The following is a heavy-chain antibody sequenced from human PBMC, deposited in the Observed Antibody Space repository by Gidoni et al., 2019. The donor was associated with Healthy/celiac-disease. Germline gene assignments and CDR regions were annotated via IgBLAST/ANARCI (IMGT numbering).Heavy chain of an antibody. CDR2: IWYDGSNK. Sequence: QVQLVESGGGVVQPGRSLRLSCAASGFTFSSYGMHWVRQAPGMGLEWVAVIWYDGSNKDYADSVKGRFTISRDNSKNTLYLQMNSLRAEDTAVYYCARDPLGYCSSTSCEEDWFDPWGQGTLVTVSS. CDR3: ARDPLGYCSSTSCEEDWFDP. D-gene: IGHD2-2*01. CDR1: GFTFSSYG. V-gene: IGHV3-33*01. J-gene: IGHJ5*02.